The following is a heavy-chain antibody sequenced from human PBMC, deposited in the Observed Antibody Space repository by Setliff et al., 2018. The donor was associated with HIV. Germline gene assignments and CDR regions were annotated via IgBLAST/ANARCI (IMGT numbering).Heavy chain of an antibody. CDR2: IRSKTYVGTT. D-gene: IGHD2-15*01. Sequence: GESLKISCTASGFTFGDYAMTWVRQAPGKGLKWVGFIRSKTYVGTTEYAASVKGRFTISRDDSKSIAYLQMNSLKTEDTAVYYCTRDSPGGNSYYHGMDVWGQGTTVTVSS. CDR3: TRDSPGGNSYYHGMDV. V-gene: IGHV3-49*04. J-gene: IGHJ6*02. CDR1: GFTFGDYA.